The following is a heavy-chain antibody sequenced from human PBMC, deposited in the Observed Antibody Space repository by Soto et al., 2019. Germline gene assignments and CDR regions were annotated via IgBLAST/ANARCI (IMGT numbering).Heavy chain of an antibody. CDR3: ARGRGYSYGLDP. J-gene: IGHJ5*02. Sequence: SETLALTCTVTGWSISSYYWRWIRQPPGKGLEWIGYIYYRANPNYNPSLKSRVTISQDTSKNQFSLKLSAVTVADTAVYYCARGRGYSYGLDPWGQGTLVTVSS. V-gene: IGHV4-59*08. D-gene: IGHD5-18*01. CDR2: IYYRANP. CDR1: GWSISSYY.